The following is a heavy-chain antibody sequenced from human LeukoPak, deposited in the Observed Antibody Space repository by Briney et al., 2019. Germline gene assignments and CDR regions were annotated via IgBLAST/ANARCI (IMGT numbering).Heavy chain of an antibody. J-gene: IGHJ4*02. D-gene: IGHD6-19*01. CDR2: IWYDGSNK. CDR3: AKDQAVAGLYYFDY. V-gene: IGHV3-33*06. CDR1: GFTFSSYG. Sequence: GESLKISCAASGFTFSSYGMRWVRQAPGKGLEWVAVIWYDGSNKYYADSVKGRFTISRDNSKNTLYLQMNSLRAEDTAVYYCAKDQAVAGLYYFDYWGQGTLVTVSS.